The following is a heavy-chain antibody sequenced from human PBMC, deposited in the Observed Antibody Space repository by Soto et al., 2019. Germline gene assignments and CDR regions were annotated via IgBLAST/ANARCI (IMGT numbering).Heavy chain of an antibody. CDR1: GFTFIRFA. V-gene: IGHV3-23*01. CDR3: AKGIRWEWGQNWFDS. J-gene: IGHJ5*01. CDR2: IRGDGDTT. Sequence: GGSLRLSCAFSGFTFIRFAMSWVRQAPGKGLEWVSAIRGDGDTTSYADSVKGRFTISRDNSKNTLYLQMKTLTAEGTAVYYCAKGIRWEWGQNWFDSWGHGTLVTVSS. D-gene: IGHD3-3*01.